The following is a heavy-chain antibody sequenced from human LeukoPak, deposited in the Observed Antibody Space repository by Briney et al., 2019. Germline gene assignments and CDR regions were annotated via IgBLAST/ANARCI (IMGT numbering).Heavy chain of an antibody. J-gene: IGHJ4*02. CDR3: ARGGVNYDFWSGYYPMYYFDY. D-gene: IGHD3-3*01. CDR1: GGSISSGGYY. V-gene: IGHV4-31*03. CDR2: IYYSGST. Sequence: SQTLSLTCTVSGGSISSGGYYWSWIRQHPGKGLEWIGYIYYSGSTYYNPSLKSRVTISVDTSKNQFSLKLSSVTAADTAVYYCARGGVNYDFWSGYYPMYYFDYWGQGTLVTVSS.